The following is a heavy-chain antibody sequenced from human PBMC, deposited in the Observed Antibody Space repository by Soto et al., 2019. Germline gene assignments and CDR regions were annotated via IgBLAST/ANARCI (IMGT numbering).Heavy chain of an antibody. CDR2: ISGSGDST. CDR3: AKERSSGWSFDY. Sequence: PGGSLRLSCAASGFTFRFFSMHWVRQAPGKGLEWVSGISGSGDSTYYADSVKGRFTVSRDNSKNTLYLQMNSLRAEDTAVFYCAKERSSGWSFDYWGQGTLVTVSS. CDR1: GFTFRFFS. V-gene: IGHV3-23*01. J-gene: IGHJ4*02. D-gene: IGHD6-19*01.